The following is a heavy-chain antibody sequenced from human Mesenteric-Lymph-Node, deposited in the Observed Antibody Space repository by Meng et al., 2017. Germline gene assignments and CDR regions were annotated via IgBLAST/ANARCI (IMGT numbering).Heavy chain of an antibody. V-gene: IGHV3-23*01. CDR1: GFIFGSYA. D-gene: IGHD3-22*01. CDR2: ISHSGDGA. Sequence: GESLKISCVGSGFIFGSYAMSWFRQAPGKGLEWVSYISHSGDGASYTDSVKGRFIISRDNSKNTLYLQMNSLRAEDTAVYYCAKDAPYYYDSSGYYAYPLTGDYWGQGTLVTVSS. J-gene: IGHJ4*02. CDR3: AKDAPYYYDSSGYYAYPLTGDY.